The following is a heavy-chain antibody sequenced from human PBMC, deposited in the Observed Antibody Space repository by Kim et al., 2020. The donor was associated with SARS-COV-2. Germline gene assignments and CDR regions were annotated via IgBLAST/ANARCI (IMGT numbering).Heavy chain of an antibody. V-gene: IGHV3-53*01. Sequence: GGSTQYADSVRGPFTISRDNSKNTLYLQMNSRRVEDTAGYFCARDGLLIYWGQGTLVTVSS. D-gene: IGHD1-26*01. J-gene: IGHJ4*02. CDR2: GGST. CDR3: ARDGLLIY.